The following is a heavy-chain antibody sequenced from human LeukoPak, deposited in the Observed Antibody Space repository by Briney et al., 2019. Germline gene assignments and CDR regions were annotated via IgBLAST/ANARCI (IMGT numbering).Heavy chain of an antibody. CDR2: ISSSGSTI. CDR1: GFTFSSYE. J-gene: IGHJ6*03. V-gene: IGHV3-48*03. Sequence: GGSLRLSCAASGFTFSSYEMNWVRQAPGKGLEWVSYISSSGSTIYYADSVKGRFTISRDNAKNSLYLQMNSLRAEDTAVYYCAARYSSSWYVPYYYMDVWGKGTTVTVSS. D-gene: IGHD6-13*01. CDR3: AARYSSSWYVPYYYMDV.